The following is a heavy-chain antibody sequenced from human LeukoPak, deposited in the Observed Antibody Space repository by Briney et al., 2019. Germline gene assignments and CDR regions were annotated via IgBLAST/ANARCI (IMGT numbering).Heavy chain of an antibody. CDR2: MNPNSGNT. Sequence: GASVKVSCKASGYTFTSYDINWVRQATGQGLEWMGWMNPNSGNTGYAQEFQGRVTMTRNTSISTAYMELSSLRSEDTAVYYCAVGVVIMGTYNWFDPWGQGTLVTVSS. J-gene: IGHJ5*02. V-gene: IGHV1-8*01. CDR1: GYTFTSYD. D-gene: IGHD3-3*01. CDR3: AVGVVIMGTYNWFDP.